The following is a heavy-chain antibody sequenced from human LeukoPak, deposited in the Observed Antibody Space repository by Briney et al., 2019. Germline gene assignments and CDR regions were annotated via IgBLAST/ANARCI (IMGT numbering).Heavy chain of an antibody. D-gene: IGHD1-20*01. Sequence: SETLCLTCAVYGGSFSGYYWSWIRQPPGKGLEWIGEINHSGSTNYNPSLKSRVTISVDTSKNQFSLKLSSVTAADTAVYYCASSITGTTRTSDYWGQGTLVTVSS. CDR1: GGSFSGYY. CDR3: ASSITGTTRTSDY. J-gene: IGHJ4*02. V-gene: IGHV4-34*01. CDR2: INHSGST.